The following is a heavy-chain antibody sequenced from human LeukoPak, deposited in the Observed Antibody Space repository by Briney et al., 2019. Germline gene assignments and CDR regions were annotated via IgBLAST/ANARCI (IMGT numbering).Heavy chain of an antibody. CDR2: IYYSEST. Sequence: SEALSLTCTVSGGSISSYYWSWIRQPPGKGLEWIGYIYYSESTNYNPSLKSRVTISVDTSKNQFSLKLSSVTAADTAVYYCARGGYYFDYWGQGTLATVSS. V-gene: IGHV4-59*01. D-gene: IGHD3-16*01. J-gene: IGHJ4*02. CDR3: ARGGYYFDY. CDR1: GGSISSYY.